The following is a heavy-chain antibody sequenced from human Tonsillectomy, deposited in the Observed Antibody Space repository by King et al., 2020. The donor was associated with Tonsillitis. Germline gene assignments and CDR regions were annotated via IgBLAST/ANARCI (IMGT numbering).Heavy chain of an antibody. Sequence: VQLQESGPGLVKPSETLSLTCTVSGGSISSYYWSWIRQPPGKGLEWIGYIYYSGSTNYNPSLKSRVTISVDTSKNQFSLKLSSVTAADTAVYYCARDGGGSYYRYDDAFDIWGQGTMVTVSS. J-gene: IGHJ3*02. V-gene: IGHV4-59*01. CDR1: GGSISSYY. CDR3: ARDGGGSYYRYDDAFDI. D-gene: IGHD5-18*01. CDR2: IYYSGST.